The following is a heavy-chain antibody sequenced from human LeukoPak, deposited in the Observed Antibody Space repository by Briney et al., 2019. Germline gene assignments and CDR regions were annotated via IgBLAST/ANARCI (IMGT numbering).Heavy chain of an antibody. CDR2: FDPEDGET. D-gene: IGHD5-24*01. CDR1: GYTLTELS. CDR3: ARGKKGSRDGYNRYVLDY. J-gene: IGHJ4*02. Sequence: ASVKVSCKVSGYTLTELSMHWVRQAPGKGLEWMGGFDPEDGETIYAQKFQGRVTMTEDTSTDTAYMELSSLRSEDTAVYYCARGKKGSRDGYNRYVLDYWGQGTLVTVSS. V-gene: IGHV1-24*01.